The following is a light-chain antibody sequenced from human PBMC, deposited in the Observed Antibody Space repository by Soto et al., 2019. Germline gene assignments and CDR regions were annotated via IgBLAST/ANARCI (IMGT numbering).Light chain of an antibody. CDR2: LGF. V-gene: IGKV2-28*01. J-gene: IGKJ1*01. Sequence: DIVMTQSPLSLPVTPGEPASISCRSSQSLLQSNGYNYLDWYLQRPGQSPQLLIFLGFKRASGVPSSISGSVGGKDSPLHISIEEADDVGVYYFMQALQTPAFGQGTKVEIK. CDR1: QSLLQSNGYNY. CDR3: MQALQTPA.